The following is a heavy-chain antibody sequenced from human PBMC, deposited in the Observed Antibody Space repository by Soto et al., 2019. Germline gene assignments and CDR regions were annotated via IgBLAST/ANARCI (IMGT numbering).Heavy chain of an antibody. CDR3: AREGPYCGGDCYPYYFDY. J-gene: IGHJ4*02. Sequence: EVQLVESGGGVVRPGGSLRLSCAASGFTFDDYGMSWVRQAPGKGLEWVSGINWNGGSTGYADSEKGRFTISRDNAKNSLYLQMNSLRAEDTALYYCAREGPYCGGDCYPYYFDYWGQGTLVTVSS. V-gene: IGHV3-20*04. D-gene: IGHD2-21*02. CDR2: INWNGGST. CDR1: GFTFDDYG.